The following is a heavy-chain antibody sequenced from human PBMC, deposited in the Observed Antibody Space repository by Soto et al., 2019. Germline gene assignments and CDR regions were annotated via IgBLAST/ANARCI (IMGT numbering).Heavy chain of an antibody. CDR2: INWNGGST. V-gene: IGHV3-20*04. D-gene: IGHD5-12*01. J-gene: IGHJ3*02. Sequence: GSLRLSCAASGFTFDDYGMSWVRQAPGKGLEWVSGINWNGGSTGYADSVKGRFTISRDNAKNSLYLQMNSLRAEDTALYYCARDPYGSRGYSGYDPPGGAFDIWGQGTMVTVSS. CDR3: ARDPYGSRGYSGYDPPGGAFDI. CDR1: GFTFDDYG.